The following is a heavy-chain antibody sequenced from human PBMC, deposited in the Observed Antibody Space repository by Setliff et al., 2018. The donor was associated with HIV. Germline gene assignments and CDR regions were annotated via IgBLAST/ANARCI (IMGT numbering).Heavy chain of an antibody. CDR3: AKERSTVTNPLFAY. CDR2: IRSKADKYAT. CDR1: GFTFSGAE. Sequence: GESLKISCAASGFTFSGAEIHWVRQASGKGLEWVGRIRSKADKYATDYGASAKGRFIISRDDSKKTAYLQMSSLRPEDTAIYFCAKERSTVTNPLFAYWGQGTLVTVSS. V-gene: IGHV3-73*01. D-gene: IGHD4-17*01. J-gene: IGHJ4*02.